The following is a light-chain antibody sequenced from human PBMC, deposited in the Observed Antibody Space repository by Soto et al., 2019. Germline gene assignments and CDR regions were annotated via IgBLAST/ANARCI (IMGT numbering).Light chain of an antibody. CDR3: QQYGSSPWT. V-gene: IGKV3-15*01. Sequence: EMVMTQSPATLSVSPGETATLSCRASQSVNSKLAWYQQRPGQAPRLLISGASTRATGLSARFSGSGSGTEFTLTISSLQSEDFAVYYCQQYGSSPWTFGQGTKVEIK. CDR1: QSVNSK. CDR2: GAS. J-gene: IGKJ1*01.